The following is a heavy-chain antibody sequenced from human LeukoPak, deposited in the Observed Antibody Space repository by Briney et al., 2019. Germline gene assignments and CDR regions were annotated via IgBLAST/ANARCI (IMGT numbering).Heavy chain of an antibody. CDR2: IYYSGST. CDR1: GGSISSYY. Sequence: PSETLSLTCTVSGGSISSYYWSWIRQPPGKGLEWIGYIYYSGSTNYYPSLKSRVTISVDTSKNQFSLKPSSVTAADTAVYYCARDLRSLGSSWYGWFDPWGQGTLVTVSS. CDR3: ARDLRSLGSSWYGWFDP. J-gene: IGHJ5*02. V-gene: IGHV4-59*01. D-gene: IGHD6-13*01.